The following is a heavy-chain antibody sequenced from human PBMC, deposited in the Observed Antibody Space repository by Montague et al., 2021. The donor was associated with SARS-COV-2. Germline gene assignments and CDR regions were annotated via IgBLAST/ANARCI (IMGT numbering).Heavy chain of an antibody. CDR2: MSGSGDRT. CDR3: AKVGWYNWNPYDTFDI. CDR1: GFTFSSYD. V-gene: IGHV3-23*01. Sequence: SLRLSCAASGFTFSSYDMHWVRQAPGKGLEWVSAMSGSGDRTYYADSVKGRFTISRDNSKNTLSLQMNSLRAEDTAVYYCAKVGWYNWNPYDTFDIWGQGTMVTVSS. D-gene: IGHD1-20*01. J-gene: IGHJ3*02.